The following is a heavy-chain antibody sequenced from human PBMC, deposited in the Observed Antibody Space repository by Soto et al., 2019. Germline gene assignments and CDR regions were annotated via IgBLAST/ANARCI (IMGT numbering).Heavy chain of an antibody. D-gene: IGHD6-13*01. CDR2: IYYSGST. V-gene: IGHV4-39*01. CDR3: ARRERAAGTDWWFDP. Sequence: QLQLQESGPGLVKPSETLSLTCTVSGGSISSSSFHWGWIRQPPGKGLEWIGSIYYSGSTYYSPSIKSRFTISVDTSKNQFSLTLSSVTAADTAVYYCARRERAAGTDWWFDPWGQGTLVTVSS. J-gene: IGHJ5*02. CDR1: GGSISSSSFH.